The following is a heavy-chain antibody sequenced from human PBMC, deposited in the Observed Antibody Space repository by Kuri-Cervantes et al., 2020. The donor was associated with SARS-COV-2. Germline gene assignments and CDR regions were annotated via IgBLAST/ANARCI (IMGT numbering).Heavy chain of an antibody. Sequence: SVKVSCKASGGTFSSYAISWVRQAPGQGLEWMGGIIPIFGTANYAQKFQGRVTMTTDTSTSTAYMELRSLKSDDTAVYYCARDVSPYCTSSSCFRGKWVDPWGQGTLVTVSS. V-gene: IGHV1-69*05. CDR3: ARDVSPYCTSSSCFRGKWVDP. CDR2: IIPIFGTA. D-gene: IGHD2-2*01. J-gene: IGHJ5*02. CDR1: GGTFSSYA.